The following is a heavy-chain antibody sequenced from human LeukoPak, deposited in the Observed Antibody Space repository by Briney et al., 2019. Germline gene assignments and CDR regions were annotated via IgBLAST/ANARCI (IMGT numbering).Heavy chain of an antibody. CDR1: GYTFTSYG. CDR3: ARVMGPLGYCSGGSCYSGDAFDI. J-gene: IGHJ3*02. CDR2: ISAYNGNT. V-gene: IGHV1-18*01. D-gene: IGHD2-15*01. Sequence: GASVKVSCKATGYTFTSYGISWMRQAPGQGLEWMGWISAYNGNTNYAQKLQGRVTMTTDTSTSTAYMELRSLRSDDTAVYYCARVMGPLGYCSGGSCYSGDAFDIWGQGTMVTVSS.